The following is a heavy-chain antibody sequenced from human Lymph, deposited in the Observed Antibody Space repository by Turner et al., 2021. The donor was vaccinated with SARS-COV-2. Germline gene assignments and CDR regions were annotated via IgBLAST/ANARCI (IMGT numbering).Heavy chain of an antibody. Sequence: QAQLRESGPRLVKPLETLSPPCTVSGGSMNSTSWSWIRQPPGKRLEWIGYIYYRESTNYNPSLKSRVTISVDTSKNQFSLKLTSVTAADTAIYYCARETVNNWVDPWGQGILVTVSS. D-gene: IGHD2-21*02. V-gene: IGHV4-59*01. CDR3: ARETVNNWVDP. CDR1: GGSMNSTS. J-gene: IGHJ5*02. CDR2: IYYREST.